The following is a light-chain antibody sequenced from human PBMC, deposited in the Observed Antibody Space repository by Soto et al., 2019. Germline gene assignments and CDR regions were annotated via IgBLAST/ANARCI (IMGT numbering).Light chain of an antibody. CDR2: GAS. CDR3: QQYGSSRCT. CDR1: QSVSSSY. Sequence: EIVLTQSPGTLSLSPGERATLSCRASQSVSSSYLAWYQQKPGQAPRLLIYGASSRATGIPDRFSGSGSGTDFTLTISRLEPEDFAVYYCQQYGSSRCTFGQGTRLEI. V-gene: IGKV3-20*01. J-gene: IGKJ5*01.